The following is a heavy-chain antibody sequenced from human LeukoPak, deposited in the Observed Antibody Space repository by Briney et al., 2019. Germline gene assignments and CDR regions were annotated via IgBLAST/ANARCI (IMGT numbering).Heavy chain of an antibody. CDR1: GDIFTNYW. CDR3: ARKYCSSTSCYGAFDI. V-gene: IGHV5-51*01. Sequence: GESPKISCKGSGDIFTNYWIGWVRQMPGKGLEWMGIIYPGDSDTRYSPSFQGQVTISADKSISTAYLQWSSLRASDTAMYYCARKYCSSTSCYGAFDIWGQGTMVTVSS. D-gene: IGHD2-2*01. J-gene: IGHJ3*02. CDR2: IYPGDSDT.